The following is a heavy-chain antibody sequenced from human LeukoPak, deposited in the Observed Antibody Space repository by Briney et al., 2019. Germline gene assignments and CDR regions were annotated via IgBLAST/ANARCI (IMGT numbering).Heavy chain of an antibody. CDR2: IKSKPDGGTT. CDR1: GFTFSNTW. J-gene: IGHJ4*02. D-gene: IGHD3-10*01. V-gene: IGHV3-15*01. Sequence: GGSLRLPCTASGFTFSNTWMNWVRQAPGKGLEWVGRIKSKPDGGTTDYAAPVKGRFTISRDDSINMLYLQMNSLKTDDTAVYFCATDRADYWGQGTLVTVSS. CDR3: ATDRADY.